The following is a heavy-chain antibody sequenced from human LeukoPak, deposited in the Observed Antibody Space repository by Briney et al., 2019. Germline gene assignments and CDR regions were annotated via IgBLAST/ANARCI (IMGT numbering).Heavy chain of an antibody. D-gene: IGHD5-18*01. J-gene: IGHJ4*02. CDR2: FDPEDGET. CDR1: GYTLTELS. Sequence: ASVKVSCKVSGYTLTELSMHWVRQAPGKGLEWMGGFDPEDGETIYAQKFQGRVTMTADTSTSTAYMELRSLRSDDTAVYYCARDHKFSYGPHYFDYWGQGSLVTVSS. CDR3: ARDHKFSYGPHYFDY. V-gene: IGHV1-24*01.